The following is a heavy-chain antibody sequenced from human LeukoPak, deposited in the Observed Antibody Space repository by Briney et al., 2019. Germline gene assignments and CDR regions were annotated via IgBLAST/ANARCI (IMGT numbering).Heavy chain of an antibody. D-gene: IGHD5-18*01. CDR3: ARDRRGCSYVSYYYYYYMDV. V-gene: IGHV1-2*02. CDR1: GYTFTGYY. Sequence: DSVKVSCKASGYTFTGYYMHWVRQAPGQGLEWMGWINPNSGGTNYAQKFQGRVTMTRDTSISTAYMELSRLRSDDTAVYYCARDRRGCSYVSYYYYYYMDVWGKGTTVTVSS. J-gene: IGHJ6*03. CDR2: INPNSGGT.